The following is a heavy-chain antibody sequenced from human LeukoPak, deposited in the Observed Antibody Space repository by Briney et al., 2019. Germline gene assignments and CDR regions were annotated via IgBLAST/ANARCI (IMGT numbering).Heavy chain of an antibody. CDR2: IYSGGST. J-gene: IGHJ4*02. Sequence: SGGSLRLSCAASGFTVSSNYMSWVRQAPGKGLEWISVIYSGGSTYYADSVKGRFTISRDNSKNTLYLQMNSLRAEDTAVYYCVIAARPPFDYWGQGTLVTVSS. CDR3: VIAARPPFDY. D-gene: IGHD6-6*01. CDR1: GFTVSSNY. V-gene: IGHV3-66*02.